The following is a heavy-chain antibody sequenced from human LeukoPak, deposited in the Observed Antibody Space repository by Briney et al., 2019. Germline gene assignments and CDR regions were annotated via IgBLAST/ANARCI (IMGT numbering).Heavy chain of an antibody. V-gene: IGHV3-15*01. CDR3: TTEGHYFGS. CDR1: GFTFSNDNAW. Sequence: GGSLRLSCAASGFTFSNDNAWMSWVRLAPGKGLEWVGLIKSKPAGGTTDYAAPVKGRFTISRDDSKNTLYLQMNSLKTEDTAVYYCTTEGHYFGSWGQGTLVTVSS. J-gene: IGHJ4*02. CDR2: IKSKPAGGTT.